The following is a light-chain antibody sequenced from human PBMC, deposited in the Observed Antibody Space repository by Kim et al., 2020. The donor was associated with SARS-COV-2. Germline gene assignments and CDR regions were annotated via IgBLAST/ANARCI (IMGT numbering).Light chain of an antibody. CDR1: HDINNY. V-gene: IGKV1-33*01. CDR3: QQYENLPPT. CDR2: DAS. Sequence: PSVGDRVTITCQASHDINNYLNWYQQKPGEAPKLLIYDASNLGKGVPSRFSGTGSETNFTFTISSLQAADIATYYCQQYENLPPTFGQGTKVE. J-gene: IGKJ1*01.